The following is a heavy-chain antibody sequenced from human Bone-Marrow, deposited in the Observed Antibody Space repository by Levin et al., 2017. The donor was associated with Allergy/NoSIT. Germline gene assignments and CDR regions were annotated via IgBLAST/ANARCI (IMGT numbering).Heavy chain of an antibody. V-gene: IGHV3-7*01. D-gene: IGHD4-23*01. Sequence: PGGSLRLSCAASGFTFSSYWMSWVRQAPGKGLEWVANIKQDGSEKYYVNSVKGRFTISRDNAKNSLYLQMNSLRAEDTAVYYCARGHGGNLYYYYYNMDVWGQGTTVTVSS. CDR1: GFTFSSYW. CDR3: ARGHGGNLYYYYYNMDV. CDR2: IKQDGSEK. J-gene: IGHJ6*02.